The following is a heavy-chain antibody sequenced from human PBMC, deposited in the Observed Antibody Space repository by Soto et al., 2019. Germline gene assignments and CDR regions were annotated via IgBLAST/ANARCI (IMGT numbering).Heavy chain of an antibody. CDR2: IYYSGST. V-gene: IGHV4-59*01. CDR3: ARDQHYDFWSGSLPPWFDP. J-gene: IGHJ5*02. CDR1: GGSISSYY. Sequence: SETLSLTCTVSGGSISSYYWSWIRPPQGKGLEWIGYIYYSGSTNYNPSLKSRVTISVDTSKNQFSLKLSSVTAADTAVYYCARDQHYDFWSGSLPPWFDPWGQGTLVTVSS. D-gene: IGHD3-3*01.